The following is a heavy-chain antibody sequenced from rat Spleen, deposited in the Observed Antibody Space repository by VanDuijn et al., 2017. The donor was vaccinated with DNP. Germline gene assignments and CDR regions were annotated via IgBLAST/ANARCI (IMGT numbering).Heavy chain of an antibody. Sequence: EVQLVESGGGLVQPGRSMKLSCAASGFTFSDYYMAWVRQAPTKGLEWVASISYDGGDIHYRDSVKGRFTVSRDNAKSSLYLQMDSLRSEDTATYYCARHPLGLGFDYWGQGVMVTVSS. J-gene: IGHJ2*01. CDR1: GFTFSDYY. D-gene: IGHD1-7*01. CDR2: ISYDGGDI. CDR3: ARHPLGLGFDY. V-gene: IGHV5-25*01.